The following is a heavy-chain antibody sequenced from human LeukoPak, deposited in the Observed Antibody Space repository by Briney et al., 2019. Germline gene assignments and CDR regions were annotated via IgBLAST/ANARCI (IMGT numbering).Heavy chain of an antibody. CDR2: IYTSGST. Sequence: SETLSLTCTVSGNSFGDYYWSWIRQPAGKGLEWIGRIYTSGSTTYNPSLKSRVTMSVDTSKSQFSLNLMSVTAADTAVYYCTRGDYVWVLRGNQQKYFQHWGQGTLVTVSS. CDR1: GNSFGDYY. J-gene: IGHJ1*01. D-gene: IGHD3-16*01. CDR3: TRGDYVWVLRGNQQKYFQH. V-gene: IGHV4-4*07.